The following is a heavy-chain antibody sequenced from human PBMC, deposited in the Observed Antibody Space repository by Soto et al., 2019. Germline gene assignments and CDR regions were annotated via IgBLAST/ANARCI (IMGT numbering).Heavy chain of an antibody. Sequence: EVQLVESGGDLIQPGGSLRLSCAASGFTFSGHWMHWVRQVPGKGLEWVSRINTDGGSSAYADSVKGRFTISRDNAKNTLYLQMNGLRAEDTAVYYCAREAGYCRRTSCYRRAFDTWGQGTTVTVS. CDR3: AREAGYCRRTSCYRRAFDT. CDR1: GFTFSGHW. V-gene: IGHV3-74*03. D-gene: IGHD2-2*01. CDR2: INTDGGSS. J-gene: IGHJ3*02.